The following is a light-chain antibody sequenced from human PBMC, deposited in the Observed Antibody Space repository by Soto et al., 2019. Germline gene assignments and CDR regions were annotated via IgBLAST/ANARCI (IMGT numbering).Light chain of an antibody. V-gene: IGLV2-14*01. CDR2: EVS. CDR1: SSDVGAYNY. CDR3: SSYTSGSTWV. Sequence: QSALTQPASVSGSPGQTITISCTGTSSDVGAYNYVSWYQQHPGKAPKLMIYEVSNRPSGVSNRFSGSKSGNTASLTISGLQAEEDGYYYWSSYTSGSTWVFGGGTKLTVL. J-gene: IGLJ3*02.